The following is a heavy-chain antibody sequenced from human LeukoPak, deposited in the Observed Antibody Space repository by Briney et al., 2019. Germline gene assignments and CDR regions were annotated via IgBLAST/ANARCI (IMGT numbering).Heavy chain of an antibody. V-gene: IGHV1-2*02. J-gene: IGHJ3*02. D-gene: IGHD3-22*01. CDR3: ARNYYDSSGYYGGFQI. CDR2: INPNSGVT. Sequence: ASVKVSYKASGYSFTAFYIHWVRQAPGQGREWMGWINPNSGVTNYAQKFQGRLTMTRDTSISTAYMELSRLRSDDTAVYYCARNYYDSSGYYGGFQIWGPWTMVTVSS. CDR1: GYSFTAFY.